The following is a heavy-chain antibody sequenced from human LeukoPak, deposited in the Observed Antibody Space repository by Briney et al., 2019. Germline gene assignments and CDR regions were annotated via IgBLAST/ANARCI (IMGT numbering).Heavy chain of an antibody. CDR3: ARVPPDYYDSSGYTYYFDY. D-gene: IGHD3-22*01. Sequence: GASVKVSCKASGYTFTSYGISWVRQAPGQGLEWMGWFSAYNGNTNYAQKLQGRVTMTTDTSTSTAYMELRSLRSDDTAVYYCARVPPDYYDSSGYTYYFDYWGQGTLVTVSS. CDR2: FSAYNGNT. V-gene: IGHV1-18*01. CDR1: GYTFTSYG. J-gene: IGHJ4*02.